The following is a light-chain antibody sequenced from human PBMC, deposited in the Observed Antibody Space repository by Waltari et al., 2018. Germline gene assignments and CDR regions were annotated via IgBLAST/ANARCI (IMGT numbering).Light chain of an antibody. V-gene: IGLV2-14*01. CDR2: EVS. CDR1: SSDVGGYNH. J-gene: IGLJ3*02. Sequence: QSALTQPASVSGSPGQSITISCTGTSSDVGGYNHVSWYQHLPGKTPKLIISEVSNRPSGVSDRFSGSESGNTASLTISGLQAEDEADYYCTSYTSISTRVFGGGTKLTVL. CDR3: TSYTSISTRV.